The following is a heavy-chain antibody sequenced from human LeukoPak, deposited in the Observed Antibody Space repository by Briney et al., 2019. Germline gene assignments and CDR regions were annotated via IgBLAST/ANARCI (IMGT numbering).Heavy chain of an antibody. CDR3: ATLPTSLTPFDY. CDR1: GFTFSSNY. CDR2: IYSGGST. Sequence: GGSLRLSCAASGFTFSSNYMSWVRQAPGKGLEWVSVIYSGGSTYYADSVKGRFTISRDNSKNTLYLQMNSLRAEDTAVYYCATLPTSLTPFDYWGQGTLVTVSS. V-gene: IGHV3-53*01. J-gene: IGHJ4*02. D-gene: IGHD1-14*01.